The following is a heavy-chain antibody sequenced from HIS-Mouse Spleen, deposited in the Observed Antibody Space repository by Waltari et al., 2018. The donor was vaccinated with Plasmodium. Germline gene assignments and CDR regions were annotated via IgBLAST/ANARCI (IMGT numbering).Heavy chain of an antibody. V-gene: IGHV1-46*03. CDR1: GYTFTRYY. J-gene: IGHJ6*02. D-gene: IGHD6-6*01. Sequence: QVQLVQSGAEVKKPGASVKVSCKASGYTFTRYYMHWVRQAPGQGLEWMGIINPRGGSTSYAQKVHGRVTMTRDTSTSTVYMELSSLRSEDTAVYYCGRDCGSPGSSSSYYYGMDVWGQGTTVTVSS. CDR2: INPRGGST. CDR3: GRDCGSPGSSSSYYYGMDV.